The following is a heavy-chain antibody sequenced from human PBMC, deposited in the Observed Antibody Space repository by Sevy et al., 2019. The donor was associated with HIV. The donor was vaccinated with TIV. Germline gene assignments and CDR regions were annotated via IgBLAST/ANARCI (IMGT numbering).Heavy chain of an antibody. Sequence: GGSLRLSCAASGFTVSSDYMSWVRQASGKGLEWVSVIYSDGSTHYADSGKGRFTISRDNSKNTLYLQMNRMRAEDTAVYYCARLVSFGELGNWFDPWGQGTLVTVSS. CDR1: GFTVSSDY. V-gene: IGHV3-53*01. CDR3: ARLVSFGELGNWFDP. CDR2: IYSDGST. D-gene: IGHD3-10*01. J-gene: IGHJ5*02.